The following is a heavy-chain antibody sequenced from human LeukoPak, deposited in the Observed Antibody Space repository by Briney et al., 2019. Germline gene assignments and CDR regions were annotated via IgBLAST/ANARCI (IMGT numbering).Heavy chain of an antibody. CDR2: IYYSGDT. J-gene: IGHJ4*02. D-gene: IGHD5-18*01. CDR1: GGSISSYY. V-gene: IGHV4-59*08. Sequence: SETLSLTCTVSGGSISSYYWSWIRQSPGKGLEWIGNIYYSGDTNYNPSLKSRLSISVDTSNNQFSLRLSSVTAADTAVYYCARQILTAMAYFDYWGQGTLVTVSS. CDR3: ARQILTAMAYFDY.